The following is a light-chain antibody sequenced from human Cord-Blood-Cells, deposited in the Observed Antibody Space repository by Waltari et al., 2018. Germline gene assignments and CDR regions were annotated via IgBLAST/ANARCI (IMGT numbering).Light chain of an antibody. Sequence: DIQMTQSPSTLSASVGARVTITCRASQRISSWLAWYQQKPGKAPKLLIYDASSLESGVPSRFSGSGSGTEFTLTISSLQPDDFATYYCQQYNSYSPYTFGQGTKLEIK. J-gene: IGKJ2*01. CDR2: DAS. V-gene: IGKV1-5*01. CDR3: QQYNSYSPYT. CDR1: QRISSW.